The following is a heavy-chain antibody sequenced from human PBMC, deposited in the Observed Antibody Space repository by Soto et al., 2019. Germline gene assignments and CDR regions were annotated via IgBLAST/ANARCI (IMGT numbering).Heavy chain of an antibody. D-gene: IGHD3-3*01. J-gene: IGHJ5*02. Sequence: PSETLSLTCTVSGDSISSGIYYWSWIRQPPGQGLEWIGYVYYSGSANYTPSLQSRVAISVDTSKTQFSLTLRSVTAADTAIYYCARVISYDFWSGPVYNYFDPWGQGTLVTVSS. CDR2: VYYSGSA. V-gene: IGHV4-61*01. CDR1: GDSISSGIYY. CDR3: ARVISYDFWSGPVYNYFDP.